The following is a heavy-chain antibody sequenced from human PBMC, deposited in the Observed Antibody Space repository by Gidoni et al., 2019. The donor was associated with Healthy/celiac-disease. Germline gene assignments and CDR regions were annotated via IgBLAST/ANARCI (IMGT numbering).Heavy chain of an antibody. J-gene: IGHJ4*02. V-gene: IGHV1-2*02. Sequence: QVQLVQSGAEVKKPGASVKVSCKASVYTFPGYYMHWVRQAPGQGLEWLGWINPNSGGTNYAQKFQGRVTMTRDTSISTAYRELSRLRSDDTAVYYCARDWHDFWSGYPNPRFDYWGQGTLVTVSS. CDR1: VYTFPGYY. CDR2: INPNSGGT. D-gene: IGHD3-3*01. CDR3: ARDWHDFWSGYPNPRFDY.